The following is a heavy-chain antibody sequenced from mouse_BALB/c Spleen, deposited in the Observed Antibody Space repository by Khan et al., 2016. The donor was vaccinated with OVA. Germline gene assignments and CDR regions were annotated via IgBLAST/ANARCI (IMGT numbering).Heavy chain of an antibody. V-gene: IGHV9-1*02. J-gene: IGHJ4*01. CDR1: GYTFTNYG. D-gene: IGHD3-3*01. CDR2: IYTYTGEP. Sequence: QIQLVQSGPDLKKPGETVKISCKASGYTFTNYGINWVKQAPGKGLKWMGWIYTYTGEPTYADDFKGRFAFSLETSASTAYLHINTLKNEDMATYFCARGGRRAMDYWGQGTSVTVSS. CDR3: ARGGRRAMDY.